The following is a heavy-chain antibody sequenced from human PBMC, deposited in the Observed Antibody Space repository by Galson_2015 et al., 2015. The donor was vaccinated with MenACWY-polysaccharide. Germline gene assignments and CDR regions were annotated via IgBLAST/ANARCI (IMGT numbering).Heavy chain of an antibody. CDR2: ISGSGGST. Sequence: SLRLSCAAAGFTFSSYAMSWVRQAPRKGLEWVSAISGSGGSTYYADSVKGRFTISRDNSKNTLYLQMNSLRAEDTAVYYCAKDRQAVTPSFFDYWGQGTLVTVSS. V-gene: IGHV3-23*01. CDR1: GFTFSSYA. CDR3: AKDRQAVTPSFFDY. J-gene: IGHJ4*02. D-gene: IGHD4-17*01.